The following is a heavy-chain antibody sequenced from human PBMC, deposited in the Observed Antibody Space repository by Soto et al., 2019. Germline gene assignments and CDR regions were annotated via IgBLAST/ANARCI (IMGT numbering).Heavy chain of an antibody. CDR1: GGTFSSYA. CDR3: ARDRIAGSKYYDGMDV. D-gene: IGHD6-13*01. V-gene: IGHV1-69*01. Sequence: QVQLVQSGAEVKKPGSSVRVSCKASGGTFSSYAISWVRQAPGQGLEWMGGIIPIFGTENYAQKFQGRVTITADESTSKAYMELSSMRSEDTAVYYCARDRIAGSKYYDGMDVWGQVTTVTVAS. J-gene: IGHJ6*02. CDR2: IIPIFGTE.